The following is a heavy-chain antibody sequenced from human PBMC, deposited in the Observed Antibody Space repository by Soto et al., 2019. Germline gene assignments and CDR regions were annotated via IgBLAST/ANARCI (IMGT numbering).Heavy chain of an antibody. Sequence: SETLSLTCSVSSGSMNSGGYYWSWIRQHPGKGLEWIGYIYSNGDTYYNPSLKSRVTISVDTSRNHFSLNLTSVTAADTAVYYCARRGGSSSGYYYYAMDVWGQGTTVTVSS. CDR2: IYSNGDT. J-gene: IGHJ6*02. D-gene: IGHD6-6*01. CDR3: ARRGGSSSGYYYYAMDV. CDR1: SGSMNSGGYY. V-gene: IGHV4-31*03.